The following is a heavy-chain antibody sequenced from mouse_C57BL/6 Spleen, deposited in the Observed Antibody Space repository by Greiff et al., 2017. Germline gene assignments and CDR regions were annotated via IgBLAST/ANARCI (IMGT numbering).Heavy chain of an antibody. CDR2: FYPGSGSI. D-gene: IGHD2-4*01. Sequence: VKVVESGAELVKPGASVKLSCKASGYTFTEYTIHWVKQRSGQGLEWIGWFYPGSGSIKYNEKFKDKATLTADKSSSTVYMELSRLTSEDSAVYFCARHEDKGDYDYFDYWGQGTTLTVSS. CDR1: GYTFTEYT. V-gene: IGHV1-62-2*01. J-gene: IGHJ2*01. CDR3: ARHEDKGDYDYFDY.